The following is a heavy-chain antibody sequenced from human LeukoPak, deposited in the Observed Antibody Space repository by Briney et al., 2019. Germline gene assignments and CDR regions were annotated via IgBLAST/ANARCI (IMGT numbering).Heavy chain of an antibody. D-gene: IGHD2-15*01. V-gene: IGHV4-4*07. CDR3: ARGDIVVVVAVTHDAFDI. Sequence: PSETLSLTCTVSGGSISSYYWSWIRQPAGKGLEWIGRIYTSGSTNYNPSLKSRVTISVDTSKNQFSLKLSSVTAADTAVYYCARGDIVVVVAVTHDAFDIWGQGTMVTVSS. J-gene: IGHJ3*02. CDR2: IYTSGST. CDR1: GGSISSYY.